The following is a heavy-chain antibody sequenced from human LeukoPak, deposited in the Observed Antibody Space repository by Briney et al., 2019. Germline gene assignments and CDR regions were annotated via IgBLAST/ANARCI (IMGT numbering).Heavy chain of an antibody. J-gene: IGHJ4*02. V-gene: IGHV4-30-2*01. CDR2: IFHSGST. CDR1: GDSIGSGGYY. Sequence: SETLSLTCTVSGDSIGSGGYYWSWIRQPPGKGLEWIGYIFHSGSTYYNPSFKSRVSVSVDTSKNQFSLGLSSVTAADTAVYYCASIGVVDYWGQGTLVTVSS. D-gene: IGHD6-19*01. CDR3: ASIGVVDY.